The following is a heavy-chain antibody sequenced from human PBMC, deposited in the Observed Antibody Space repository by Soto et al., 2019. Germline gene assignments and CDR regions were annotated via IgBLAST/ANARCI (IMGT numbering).Heavy chain of an antibody. CDR3: AKGKSSGWYYFDY. V-gene: IGHV3-23*01. CDR1: GFTFSNYA. D-gene: IGHD6-19*01. Sequence: GGSLRLSCAASGFTFSNYAMSWVRQAPGKGLEWVSGISASGRDTYYADSVKDRFTISRDNSKNTVYLQVNSLRADDTAIYYCAKGKSSGWYYFDYWGQGTPVTVSS. CDR2: ISASGRDT. J-gene: IGHJ4*02.